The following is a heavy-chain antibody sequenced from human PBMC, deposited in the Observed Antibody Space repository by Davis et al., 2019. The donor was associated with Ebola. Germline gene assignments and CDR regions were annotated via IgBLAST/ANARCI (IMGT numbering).Heavy chain of an antibody. D-gene: IGHD6-13*01. CDR1: GFTFSSYW. J-gene: IGHJ4*02. Sequence: PGGSLRLSCAASGFTFSSYWMSWVRQAPGKGLEWVSVIYSGGSTYYADSVKGRFTISRDNAKNSLYLQMNSLRAEDTAVYYCARDVPPGQYSSSWEFDYWGQGTLVTVSS. V-gene: IGHV3-66*01. CDR3: ARDVPPGQYSSSWEFDY. CDR2: IYSGGST.